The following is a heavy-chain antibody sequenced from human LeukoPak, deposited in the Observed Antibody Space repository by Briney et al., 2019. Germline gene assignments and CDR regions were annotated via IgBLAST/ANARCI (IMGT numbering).Heavy chain of an antibody. J-gene: IGHJ3*02. CDR2: INTNTGNP. V-gene: IGHV7-4-1*02. D-gene: IGHD1-26*01. Sequence: ASVKVSCKASGYTFTGYYMHWVRQAPGQGLEWMGWINTNTGNPTYAQGFTGRFVFSLDTSVSTAYLQISSLKAEDTAVYYCARLARATKDAFDIWGQGTMVTVSS. CDR1: GYTFTGYY. CDR3: ARLARATKDAFDI.